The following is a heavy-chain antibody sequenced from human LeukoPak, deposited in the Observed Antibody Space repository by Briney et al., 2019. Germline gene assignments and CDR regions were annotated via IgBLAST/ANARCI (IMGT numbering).Heavy chain of an antibody. J-gene: IGHJ4*02. CDR3: ASPVKYYDFWSGYPPFDY. V-gene: IGHV1-69*13. D-gene: IGHD3-3*01. Sequence: SVKASCKASGGTFSSYAISWVRQALGQGLEWMGGIIPIFRTTNYAQKFQGRVTITADESTSTAYMELSSLRSEDTAVYYCASPVKYYDFWSGYPPFDYWGQGTLVTVSS. CDR2: IIPIFRTT. CDR1: GGTFSSYA.